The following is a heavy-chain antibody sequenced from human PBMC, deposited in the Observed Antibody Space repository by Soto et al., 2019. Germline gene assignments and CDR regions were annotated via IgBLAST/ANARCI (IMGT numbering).Heavy chain of an antibody. Sequence: GSLRLSCAASGFTFSSYWMHWVRQAPGKGLVWVSRINSDGSSTSYADSVKGRFTISRDNAKNTVYLQMNSLRAEDTGVYYCVRDRPGSQEYFDYWGQGNMVTASS. D-gene: IGHD3-10*01. CDR3: VRDRPGSQEYFDY. CDR2: INSDGSST. CDR1: GFTFSSYW. J-gene: IGHJ4*02. V-gene: IGHV3-74*01.